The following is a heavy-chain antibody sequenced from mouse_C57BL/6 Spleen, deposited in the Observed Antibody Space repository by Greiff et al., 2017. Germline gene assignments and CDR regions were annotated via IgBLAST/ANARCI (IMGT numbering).Heavy chain of an antibody. CDR1: GYTFTSYG. D-gene: IGHD1-1*01. V-gene: IGHV1-81*01. CDR3: ARSYYGSSFDY. J-gene: IGHJ2*01. Sequence: QVQLKQSGAELARPGASVKLSCKASGYTFTSYGISWVKQRTGQGLEWIGEIYPRSGNTYYNEKFKGKATLTADKSSSTAYMELRSLTSEDSAVYFCARSYYGSSFDYWGQSTTLTVSS. CDR2: IYPRSGNT.